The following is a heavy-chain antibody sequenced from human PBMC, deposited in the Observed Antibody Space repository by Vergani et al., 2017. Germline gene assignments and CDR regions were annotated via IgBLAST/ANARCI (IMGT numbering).Heavy chain of an antibody. CDR3: ARVRRYYGSGSYFYYYGMDV. V-gene: IGHV4-31*01. D-gene: IGHD3-10*01. Sequence: QVQLQESGPGLVKPSQTLSLTCTVSGGSISSGGYYWSWIRQHPGKGLEWIGYIYYSGITYYNPSHKSLVTIAVDTSKNQFSLKLSSVTAADTAVYYCARVRRYYGSGSYFYYYGMDVWGQGTTVTVSS. CDR2: IYYSGIT. J-gene: IGHJ6*02. CDR1: GGSISSGGYY.